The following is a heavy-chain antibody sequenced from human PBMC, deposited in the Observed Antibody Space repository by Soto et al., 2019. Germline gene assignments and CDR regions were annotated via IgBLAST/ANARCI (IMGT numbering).Heavy chain of an antibody. J-gene: IGHJ6*02. CDR2: IMPIFRTP. Sequence: QVQLEQSGAEVKKPGSSVKVSCKASGGTFSNSAISWVRQAPGQGLEWMGGIMPIFRTPDYAQKFQGRVTVTADESTSTAYMELSGLRSDDTAMYYCARDKDRQQLGGNYYYILDVWGQGTTVTVSS. V-gene: IGHV1-69*12. CDR3: ARDKDRQQLGGNYYYILDV. CDR1: GGTFSNSA. D-gene: IGHD3-3*02.